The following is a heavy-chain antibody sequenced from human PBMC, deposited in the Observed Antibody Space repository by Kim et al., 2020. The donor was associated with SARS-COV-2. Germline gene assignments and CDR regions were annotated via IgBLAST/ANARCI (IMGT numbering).Heavy chain of an antibody. V-gene: IGHV3-7*03. CDR3: ARDWGVAVPHCFDY. D-gene: IGHD6-19*01. J-gene: IGHJ4*02. Sequence: GGSLRLSCAASGFTFSGYWMTWVRQAPGKGLEWVANIKQDGSERYYVDSVKGRFTISRDNAQNSLYLQMNSLRAEDTAVYYCARDWGVAVPHCFDYWGQGTRVTVSS. CDR1: GFTFSGYW. CDR2: IKQDGSER.